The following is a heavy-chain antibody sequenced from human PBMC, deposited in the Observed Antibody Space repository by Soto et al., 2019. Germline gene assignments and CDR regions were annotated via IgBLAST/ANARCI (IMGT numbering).Heavy chain of an antibody. CDR3: ARDRGIDTFGGVIVNPGYFDY. Sequence: SETLSLTCTVSGGSISSYYWSWIRQPPGKGLEWIGYIYYSGSTNYNPSLKSRVTISVDTSKNQFSLKLSSVTAADTAVYYCARDRGIDTFGGVIVNPGYFDYWGQGTLVTVSS. CDR1: GGSISSYY. D-gene: IGHD3-16*02. CDR2: IYYSGST. V-gene: IGHV4-59*01. J-gene: IGHJ4*02.